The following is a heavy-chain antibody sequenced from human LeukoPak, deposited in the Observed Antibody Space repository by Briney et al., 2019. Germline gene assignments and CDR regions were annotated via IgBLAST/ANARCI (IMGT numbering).Heavy chain of an antibody. Sequence: SQTLSLPSSVSGGSISNYFWSWIRQPPGKGLEWIGYIFHSGSTYYNPSLESRVSISVDTSKNRFSPKLTSVTAADTAVYFCARFGALVATIGNWFDPWGQGTLVTVSS. CDR1: GGSISNYF. CDR3: ARFGALVATIGNWFDP. J-gene: IGHJ5*02. D-gene: IGHD5-12*01. V-gene: IGHV4-59*01. CDR2: IFHSGST.